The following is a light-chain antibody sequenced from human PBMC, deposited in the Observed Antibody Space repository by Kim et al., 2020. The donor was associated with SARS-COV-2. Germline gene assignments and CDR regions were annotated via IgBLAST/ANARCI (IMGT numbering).Light chain of an antibody. CDR1: QNINDY. CDR3: QQAYTTPYT. V-gene: IGKV1-39*01. Sequence: SASVGDRVTFACRASQNINDYLSWYQQKPGKAPKALIFLASNLESGVPSRFSGSGSGTDFTLTISNLQPEDFATYYCQQAYTTPYTFGQGTRLEI. CDR2: LAS. J-gene: IGKJ2*01.